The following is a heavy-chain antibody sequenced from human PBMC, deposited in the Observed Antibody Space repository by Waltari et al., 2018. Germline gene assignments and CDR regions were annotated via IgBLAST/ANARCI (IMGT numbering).Heavy chain of an antibody. CDR1: GGSISSYY. CDR3: ARERSLGSYYYYMDV. CDR2: IYYSGST. J-gene: IGHJ6*03. D-gene: IGHD2-15*01. V-gene: IGHV4-59*01. Sequence: QVQLQESGPGLVKPSETLSLTCTVPGGSISSYYWSWIRQPPGKGLEWIGYIYYSGSTNYNPSLKSRVTISVDTSKNQFSLKLSSVTAADTAVYYCARERSLGSYYYYMDVWGKGTTVTVSS.